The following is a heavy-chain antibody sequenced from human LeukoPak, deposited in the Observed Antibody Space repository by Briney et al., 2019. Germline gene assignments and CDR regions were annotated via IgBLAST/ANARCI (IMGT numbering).Heavy chain of an antibody. CDR3: AKKQSDSWLPAYYFDY. Sequence: PGGSLRPSCAASGFTFSSYAMSWVRQAPGKGLEWVSAISGSGGSTYYADSVKGRFTISRDNSKNTLYLQMNSLRAEDTAVYYCAKKQSDSWLPAYYFDYWGQGTLVTVSS. CDR1: GFTFSSYA. J-gene: IGHJ4*02. D-gene: IGHD6-19*01. CDR2: ISGSGGST. V-gene: IGHV3-23*01.